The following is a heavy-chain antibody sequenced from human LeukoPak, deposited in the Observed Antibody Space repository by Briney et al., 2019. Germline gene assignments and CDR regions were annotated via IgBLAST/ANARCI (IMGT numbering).Heavy chain of an antibody. CDR2: ISGSGGST. V-gene: IGHV3-23*01. J-gene: IGHJ4*02. D-gene: IGHD3-22*01. Sequence: GRSLRLSCAASGFTFSSYAMSWVRQAPGKGLEWVSAISGSGGSTYYADSVKGRFTISRDNSKNTLYLQMNSLRAEDTAVYYCAKGGYSSGYYQLHHLFDYWGQGTLVTVSS. CDR3: AKGGYSSGYYQLHHLFDY. CDR1: GFTFSSYA.